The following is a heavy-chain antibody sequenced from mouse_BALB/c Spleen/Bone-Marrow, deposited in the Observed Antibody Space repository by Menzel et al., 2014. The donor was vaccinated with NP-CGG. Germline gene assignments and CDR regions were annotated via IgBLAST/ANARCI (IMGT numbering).Heavy chain of an antibody. CDR1: GFTFSSYG. CDR3: ALNWDSAY. J-gene: IGHJ3*01. D-gene: IGHD4-1*02. CDR2: INNGGTYT. Sequence: EVQLVESGGDLVKPGGSLKLSCAASGFTFSSYGMSWVRQTPDKRLEWVATINNGGTYTYYPDSVKGRFTNSRDNAKNTLYLQMSSLKSEDTAMYYCALNWDSAYWGQGTLVTVSA. V-gene: IGHV5-6*01.